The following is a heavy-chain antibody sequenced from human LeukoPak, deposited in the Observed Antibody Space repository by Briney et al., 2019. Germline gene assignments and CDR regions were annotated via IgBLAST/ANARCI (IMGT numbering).Heavy chain of an antibody. V-gene: IGHV3-33*01. CDR2: IWYDGSNK. J-gene: IGHJ6*02. CDR3: ARDTVPAATHYYYGMDV. CDR1: GFTFSSYG. D-gene: IGHD2-2*01. Sequence: GRSLRLSCAASGFTFSSYGMHWVRQAPGKGLEWVAVIWYDGSNKYYADSVKGRFTISRGNSKNTLYLQMNSLRAEDTAVYYCARDTVPAATHYYYGMDVWGQGTTVTVSS.